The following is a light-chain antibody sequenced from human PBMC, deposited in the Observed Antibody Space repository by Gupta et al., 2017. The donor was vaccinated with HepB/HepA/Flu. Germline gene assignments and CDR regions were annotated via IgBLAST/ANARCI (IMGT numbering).Light chain of an antibody. CDR2: TAS. Sequence: DIQMTQSPSSVSASVGDRVTITCRASRGINIWLAWYQQKPGKAPNLLISTASRLQSGVPSRFSGGGSGTDFTLTISSLQSEDVGTYYCQQTDSFPRTFGQGTRVEIK. J-gene: IGKJ1*01. V-gene: IGKV1-12*01. CDR3: QQTDSFPRT. CDR1: RGINIW.